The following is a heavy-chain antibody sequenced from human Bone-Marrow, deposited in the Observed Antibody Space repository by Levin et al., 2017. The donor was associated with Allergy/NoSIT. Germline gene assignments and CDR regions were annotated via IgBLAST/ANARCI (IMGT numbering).Heavy chain of an antibody. CDR1: GFLFRNYW. D-gene: IGHD3-10*01. CDR3: AGTPTPYGSGRRMHV. CDR2: IKQDSSET. Sequence: ASVKVSCEASGFLFRNYWMSWVRQTPGKGLECVANIKQDSSETYYVDSLKGRFIISRDNAKNSLYLQMNSLRSEDTAFYYCAGTPTPYGSGRRMHVWSQGTTVIVSS. V-gene: IGHV3-7*01. J-gene: IGHJ6*02.